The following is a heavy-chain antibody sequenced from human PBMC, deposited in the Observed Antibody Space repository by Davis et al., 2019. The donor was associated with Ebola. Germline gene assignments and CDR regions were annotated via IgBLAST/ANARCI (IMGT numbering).Heavy chain of an antibody. CDR2: INPNSGGT. CDR1: GYTFTGYY. V-gene: IGHV1-2*02. CDR3: ARAGYCSSTSCQRYYYYYGMDV. D-gene: IGHD2-2*03. Sequence: ASVKVSCKASGYTFTGYYMHWVRQAPGQGLEWMGWINPNSGGTNYAQKFQGRVTITADKSTSTAYMELSSLSSEDTAVYYCARAGYCSSTSCQRYYYYYGMDVWGQGTTVTVSS. J-gene: IGHJ6*02.